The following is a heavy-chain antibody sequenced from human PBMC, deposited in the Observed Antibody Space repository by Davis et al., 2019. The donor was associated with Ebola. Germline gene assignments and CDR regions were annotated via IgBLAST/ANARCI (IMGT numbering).Heavy chain of an antibody. D-gene: IGHD2/OR15-2a*01. J-gene: IGHJ2*01. CDR1: GFTFSSYN. V-gene: IGHV3-21*01. CDR3: ARDADTTTFYWYFDL. CDR2: ITSSSAYI. Sequence: PGGSLRLSCAASGFTFSSYNMNWVRQAPGKGLEWVSSITSSSAYISYADSVKGRFTISRDNAKNSLHLQMNSLSDDDTAVYFCARDADTTTFYWYFDLWGRGTLVTVSS.